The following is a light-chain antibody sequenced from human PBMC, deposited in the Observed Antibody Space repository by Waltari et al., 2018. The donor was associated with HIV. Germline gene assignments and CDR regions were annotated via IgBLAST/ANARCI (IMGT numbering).Light chain of an antibody. CDR2: EVT. V-gene: IGLV2-23*02. Sequence: QSALPQPASVSGSPGQSITISCTGTSSDGGSYHLVPWYQQHPGKAPKLVIYEVTKRPSGVSNHFSASKSGNTASLTISGLQAEDEADYYCCSYAGGNTLVFGGGTKLTVL. J-gene: IGLJ2*01. CDR1: SSDGGSYHL. CDR3: CSYAGGNTLV.